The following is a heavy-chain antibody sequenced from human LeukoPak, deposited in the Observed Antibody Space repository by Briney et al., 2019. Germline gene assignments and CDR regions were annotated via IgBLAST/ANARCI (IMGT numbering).Heavy chain of an antibody. D-gene: IGHD6-19*01. CDR3: AGYPVAAHYYYYYMDV. CDR2: IYYSGST. V-gene: IGHV4-39*01. Sequence: PSETLSLTCTVSGGSISSSSYYWGWIRQPPGKGLEWIGSIYYSGSTYYNPSLKSRVTISVDTSKNQFSLKLSSVTAADTAVYYCAGYPVAAHYYYYYMDVWDKATTVTVSS. J-gene: IGHJ6*03. CDR1: GGSISSSSYY.